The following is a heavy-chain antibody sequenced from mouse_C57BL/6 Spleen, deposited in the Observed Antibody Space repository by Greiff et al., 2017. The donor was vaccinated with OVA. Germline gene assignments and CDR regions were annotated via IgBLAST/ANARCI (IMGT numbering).Heavy chain of an antibody. CDR3: ARADDYPAWFAY. J-gene: IGHJ3*01. Sequence: EVHLVESEGGLVQPGSSMKLSCTASGFTFSDYYMAWVRQVPEKGLEWVANINYDGSSTYYLDSLKSRFIISRDNAKNILYLQMSSLKSEDTATYYCARADDYPAWFAYWGQGTLVTVSA. V-gene: IGHV5-16*01. CDR1: GFTFSDYY. CDR2: INYDGSST. D-gene: IGHD2-4*01.